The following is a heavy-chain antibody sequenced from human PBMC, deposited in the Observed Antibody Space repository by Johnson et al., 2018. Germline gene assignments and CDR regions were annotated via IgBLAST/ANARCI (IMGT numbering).Heavy chain of an antibody. J-gene: IGHJ3*02. V-gene: IGHV3-21*01. D-gene: IGHD6-13*01. CDR1: GFTFSSYS. Sequence: VRLGEAGGGLVEPWGSLRLCCAASGFTFSSYSMNWVRPAPGKGLEWVSSISSSGIYIYYADSVKGRITISRDNAKNSLSLQMNSLRAEDTDVYYRARDVEPPIAARSPAFDIWGQGTMVTVSS. CDR2: ISSSGIYI. CDR3: ARDVEPPIAARSPAFDI.